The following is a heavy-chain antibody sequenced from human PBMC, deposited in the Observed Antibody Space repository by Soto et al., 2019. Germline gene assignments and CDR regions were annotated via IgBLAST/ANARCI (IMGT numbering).Heavy chain of an antibody. CDR2: ISTYNGDT. D-gene: IGHD6-13*01. CDR1: GYTFTSYG. Sequence: QVQLVQSGAEVKEPGASVKVSCKAAGYTFTSYGFSWVRQAPGQGLEWMGWISTYNGDTHYAQNLQGRVTMTTDTSTSTAYMELRSLRSDDMAVYYCARSNGIAAAGPPFDYWGQGTLVTVSS. CDR3: ARSNGIAAAGPPFDY. J-gene: IGHJ4*02. V-gene: IGHV1-18*03.